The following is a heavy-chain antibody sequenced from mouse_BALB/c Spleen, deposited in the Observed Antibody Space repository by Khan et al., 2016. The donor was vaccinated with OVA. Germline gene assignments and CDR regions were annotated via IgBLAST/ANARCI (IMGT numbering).Heavy chain of an antibody. CDR3: ARDGSRYNYAMDY. Sequence: EVQLQESGPGLVKPSQSLSLTCTVTGYSITSYYAWNWIRQFPGNKLEWMGYISYSGSTNYNPSLKSRISISRDKSKNQFFLQLNSVTTEDTATYYCARDGSRYNYAMDYWGQGTSVTVSS. D-gene: IGHD2-3*01. J-gene: IGHJ4*01. CDR2: ISYSGST. CDR1: GYSITSYYA. V-gene: IGHV3-2*02.